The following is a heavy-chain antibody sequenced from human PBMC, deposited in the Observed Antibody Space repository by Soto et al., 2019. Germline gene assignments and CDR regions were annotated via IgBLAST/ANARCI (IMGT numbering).Heavy chain of an antibody. V-gene: IGHV3-23*01. J-gene: IGHJ4*02. CDR1: GFTFSSYA. Sequence: PGGSLRLSCAASGFTFSSYAMSWVRQAPGKGLEWVSAISGSGGSTYYAESVKGRFTISRDNSKNTLYLQMNSLRAEDTAVYYCAKTLGVTARKWSFDYWGQGTLVTVSS. CDR3: AKTLGVTARKWSFDY. CDR2: ISGSGGST. D-gene: IGHD1-26*01.